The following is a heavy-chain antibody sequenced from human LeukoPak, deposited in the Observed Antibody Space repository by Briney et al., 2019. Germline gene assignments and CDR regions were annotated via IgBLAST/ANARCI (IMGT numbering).Heavy chain of an antibody. Sequence: PSETLCLTCTVSGGSISSASYYWSWIRQPAGKGLEWIGRIYISGSNNYNPSLKSRVTISLDTSKNQFSLKLNSVTAADTAIYYCAREREGPYGYLDYWGQGTLVTVSS. CDR1: GGSISSASYY. D-gene: IGHD4-17*01. CDR2: IYISGSN. V-gene: IGHV4-61*02. J-gene: IGHJ4*02. CDR3: AREREGPYGYLDY.